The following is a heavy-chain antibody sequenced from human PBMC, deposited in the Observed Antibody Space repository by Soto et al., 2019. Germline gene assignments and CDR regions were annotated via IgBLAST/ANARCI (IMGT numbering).Heavy chain of an antibody. Sequence: TLSLTCTVSGGSISSADFFWTWLRQPPGKGLEWLGYIYYSGTTYYNPSLKGRHIISIDTSRNQFSLSLNSVTAADTAVYFCAREPYLPMARNDFWGQGAQVTVSS. J-gene: IGHJ4*02. CDR1: GGSISSADFF. CDR2: IYYSGTT. D-gene: IGHD3-10*01. V-gene: IGHV4-30-4*01. CDR3: AREPYLPMARNDF.